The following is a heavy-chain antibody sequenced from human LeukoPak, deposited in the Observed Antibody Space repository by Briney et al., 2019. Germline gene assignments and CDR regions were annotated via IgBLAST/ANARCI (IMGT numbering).Heavy chain of an antibody. CDR3: ARDFDIVEIPAPMDV. CDR2: IIPMFGRA. Sequence: ASVKVSCKASGGTFSNYAISWVRQAPGQGLEWVGHIIPMFGRANYPQNYQGRVTITADKSTNIAYMEINSLRSEDTAVYYCARDFDIVEIPAPMDVWGQGTTVIVSS. D-gene: IGHD2-2*01. V-gene: IGHV1-69*06. CDR1: GGTFSNYA. J-gene: IGHJ6*02.